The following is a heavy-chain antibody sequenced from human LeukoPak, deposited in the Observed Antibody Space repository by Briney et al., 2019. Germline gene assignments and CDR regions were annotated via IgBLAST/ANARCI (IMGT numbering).Heavy chain of an antibody. D-gene: IGHD6-19*01. CDR1: GFTVSGNY. Sequence: GGPLRLSCAASGFTVSGNYVIWVREAPGKGLVWVSLIYSGAGTYYADSVICRFTISRDNSKNTPHLQMNSLSADDSAVYYCARGYSNGWFVFDYWGQGTLVTVSS. CDR3: ARGYSNGWFVFDY. V-gene: IGHV3-53*01. J-gene: IGHJ4*02. CDR2: IYSGAGT.